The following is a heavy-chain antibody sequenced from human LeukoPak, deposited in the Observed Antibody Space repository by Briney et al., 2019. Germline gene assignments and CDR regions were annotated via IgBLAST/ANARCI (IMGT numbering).Heavy chain of an antibody. Sequence: GGTLRLSCAASGFTFSSYWMSWVRQAPGKGLEWVANIKQDGSEKYYVDSVKGRFTISRDNAKNSLYLQMNSLRAEDTAVYYCASDRDGYNGDYWGQGTLVTVSS. CDR3: ASDRDGYNGDY. CDR2: IKQDGSEK. CDR1: GFTFSSYW. J-gene: IGHJ4*02. V-gene: IGHV3-7*01. D-gene: IGHD5-24*01.